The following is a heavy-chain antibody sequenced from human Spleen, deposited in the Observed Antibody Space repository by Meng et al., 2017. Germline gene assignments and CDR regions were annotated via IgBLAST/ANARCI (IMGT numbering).Heavy chain of an antibody. CDR3: ARVGEYALDY. V-gene: IGHV4-4*02. CDR1: GGSITSSNW. J-gene: IGHJ4*02. D-gene: IGHD3-16*01. CDR2: IYHSGST. Sequence: QVRLQESGPGRVKPSGTLSLTCAVSGGSITSSNWWTWVRQSPGKGLEWIGEIYHSGSTNYNPSLKSRVTISVDGSKNQFSLKLSSVTAADTAIYYCARVGEYALDYWGQGTLVTVSS.